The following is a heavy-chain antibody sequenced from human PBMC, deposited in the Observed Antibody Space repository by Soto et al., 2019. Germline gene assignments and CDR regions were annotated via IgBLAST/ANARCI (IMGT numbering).Heavy chain of an antibody. V-gene: IGHV3-53*01. CDR1: GFPVSSNY. D-gene: IGHD6-19*01. CDR2: IYIAGNT. Sequence: PGGSLRLSCEVSGFPVSSNYVSWVRQVPGKGLEWVSVIYIAGNTYYADSVKGRFTISRDNSKNTLYLQMNSLRAEDTAVYYCARLALSGWYDYGMDVWGQGTTVTVSS. J-gene: IGHJ6*02. CDR3: ARLALSGWYDYGMDV.